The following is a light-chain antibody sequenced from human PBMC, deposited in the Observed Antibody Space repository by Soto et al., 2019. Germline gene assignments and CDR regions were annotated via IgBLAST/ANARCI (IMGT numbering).Light chain of an antibody. Sequence: AIRMTQSPSSFSASTGDRVTITCRASQGISSYLAWYQQKPGKAPTLLIYAASTLQSGVPSRFSGSGSGTDFTLTISCLQSEDFATYYCQQYYSYPMYTFGQGTKLEI. J-gene: IGKJ2*01. CDR2: AAS. CDR3: QQYYSYPMYT. CDR1: QGISSY. V-gene: IGKV1-8*01.